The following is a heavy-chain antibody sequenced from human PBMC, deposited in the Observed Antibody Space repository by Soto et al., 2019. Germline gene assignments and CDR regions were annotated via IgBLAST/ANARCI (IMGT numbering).Heavy chain of an antibody. CDR1: GFTFSTYG. Sequence: QVQLVESGGGVVQPGRSLRLSCAASGFTFSTYGMHWVRQTPGKGLEWVAGISFDGNNEHYEDSVQGRFTISRDNSKNTLYLQMNSLRLEDTAVYYCAKARRFTTTARTFDYWGQGTLVTVSS. CDR2: ISFDGNNE. CDR3: AKARRFTTTARTFDY. J-gene: IGHJ4*02. V-gene: IGHV3-30*18. D-gene: IGHD1-1*01.